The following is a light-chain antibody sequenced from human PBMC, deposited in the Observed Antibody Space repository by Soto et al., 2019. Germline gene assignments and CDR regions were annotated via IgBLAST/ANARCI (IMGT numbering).Light chain of an antibody. Sequence: EIVMTNSTSALSVSPGDRATLSCAASQSVSILLAWYQQKPGQAPRLLIHGATTRATGIPARFSGSGSGTEFNLTFSSLQSEDFAVYYCQQYNNWPRTFGQGTKVDIK. J-gene: IGKJ1*01. CDR1: QSVSIL. CDR3: QQYNNWPRT. CDR2: GAT. V-gene: IGKV3-15*01.